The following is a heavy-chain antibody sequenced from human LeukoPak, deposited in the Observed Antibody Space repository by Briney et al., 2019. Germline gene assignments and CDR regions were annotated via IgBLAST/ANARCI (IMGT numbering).Heavy chain of an antibody. CDR1: GFTFSNYG. CDR3: ARGLPYSISDY. D-gene: IGHD6-13*01. V-gene: IGHV3-33*01. J-gene: IGHJ4*02. Sequence: PGRPLRLSCAASGFTFSNYGIHWVRQAPGKGLEWVAVIWSDGSTKYYADSVKGRLTISRDNSKYTVNLQMNSLRVEDTAVYYCARGLPYSISDYWGQGTLVSVSS. CDR2: IWSDGSTK.